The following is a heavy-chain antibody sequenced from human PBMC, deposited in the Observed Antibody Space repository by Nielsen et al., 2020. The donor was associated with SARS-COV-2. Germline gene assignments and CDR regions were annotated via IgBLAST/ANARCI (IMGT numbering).Heavy chain of an antibody. CDR1: GFTFDDYG. Sequence: GGSLSLSCAASGFTFDDYGMSWVRQAPGKGLEWVSGINWNGGSTGYADSVKGRFTISRDNAKNSLYLQMNSLRAEDTALYYCARDGKAGSSFDYWGQGTLVTVSS. CDR2: INWNGGST. V-gene: IGHV3-20*04. CDR3: ARDGKAGSSFDY. J-gene: IGHJ4*02. D-gene: IGHD6-19*01.